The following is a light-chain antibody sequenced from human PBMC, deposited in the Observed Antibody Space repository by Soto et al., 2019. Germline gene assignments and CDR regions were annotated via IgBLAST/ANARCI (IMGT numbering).Light chain of an antibody. CDR3: QQLKSYPIT. J-gene: IGKJ5*01. V-gene: IGKV1-9*01. CDR2: AAS. Sequence: DIQLTPSPSFLSASVGDRVTITFRASQGISTYLAWYQQKPGKAPKLLIYAASTLQSGVPSRFSGSGSGTEFTLTISSLQPEDFAIYYCQQLKSYPITFGQGTRLEIK. CDR1: QGISTY.